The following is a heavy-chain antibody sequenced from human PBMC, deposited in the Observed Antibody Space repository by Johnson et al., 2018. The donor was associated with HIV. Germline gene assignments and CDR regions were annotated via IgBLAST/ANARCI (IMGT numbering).Heavy chain of an antibody. Sequence: QVQLVESGGGVVQPGRSLRLSCAASGFTFSSYAMHWVRQAPGKGLEWVALISYDGSNKYYADSVKGRCTISRDNSKNTLYLQMNSLRAEDTAVYYCARNQGRRNYYDAFDIWGQGTMVTVSS. CDR3: ARNQGRRNYYDAFDI. D-gene: IGHD1-7*01. CDR2: ISYDGSNK. J-gene: IGHJ3*02. CDR1: GFTFSSYA. V-gene: IGHV3-30*04.